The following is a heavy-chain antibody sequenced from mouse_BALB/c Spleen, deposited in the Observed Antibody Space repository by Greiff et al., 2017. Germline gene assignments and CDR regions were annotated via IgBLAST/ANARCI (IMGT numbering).Heavy chain of an antibody. CDR3: ARGTTAPYYAMDY. J-gene: IGHJ4*01. V-gene: IGHV14-1*02. D-gene: IGHD1-2*01. Sequence: VQLQQSGAELVKPGASVKLSCTASGFNIKDYYMHWVKQRPEQGLEWIGWIDPENGNTIYDPKFQGKASITADTSSNTAYLQLSSLTSEDTAVYYCARGTTAPYYAMDYWGQGTSVTVSS. CDR1: GFNIKDYY. CDR2: IDPENGNT.